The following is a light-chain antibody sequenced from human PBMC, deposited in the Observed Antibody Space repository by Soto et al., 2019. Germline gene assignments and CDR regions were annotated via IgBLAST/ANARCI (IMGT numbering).Light chain of an antibody. CDR1: TGAVTSGHY. V-gene: IGLV7-46*01. J-gene: IGLJ3*02. CDR3: LLSYSGARV. Sequence: QAVVTQEPSLTVPPGGTVTLTCGSSTGAVTSGHYPYWFQQKPGQAPRTLIYDTKNKHSWTPARFSASLLGGKAALTLSGAQPEDEADYYCLLSYSGARVFGGGTKVTVL. CDR2: DTK.